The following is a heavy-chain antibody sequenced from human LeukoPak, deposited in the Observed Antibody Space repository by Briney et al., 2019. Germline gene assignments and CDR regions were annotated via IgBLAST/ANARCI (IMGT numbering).Heavy chain of an antibody. D-gene: IGHD3-3*01. CDR3: ARGRTIFGVVYYFDY. CDR1: GFTFSDYY. J-gene: IGHJ4*02. CDR2: ISSSGSTI. Sequence: GGSLRLSCAASGFTFSDYYMSWVRQAPGKGLEWVSYISSSGSTIYYADSVKGRFAISRDNAKNSLYLQMNSLRAEDTAVYYCARGRTIFGVVYYFDYWGQGTLVTVSS. V-gene: IGHV3-11*01.